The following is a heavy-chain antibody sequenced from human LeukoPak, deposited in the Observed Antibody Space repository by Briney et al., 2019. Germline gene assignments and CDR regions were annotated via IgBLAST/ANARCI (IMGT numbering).Heavy chain of an antibody. J-gene: IGHJ5*02. D-gene: IGHD3-3*01. CDR1: GGSISSYY. CDR3: AREPTDDFWSGYSGNWFDP. CDR2: IYYSGST. V-gene: IGHV4-59*01. Sequence: KPSETLSLTCTVSGGSISSYYWSWIRQPPGKGLEWIGYIYYSGSTNYNPSLKSRVTISVDTSKNQFSLKLSSVTAADTAVYYCAREPTDDFWSGYSGNWFDPWGQGTLVTVSS.